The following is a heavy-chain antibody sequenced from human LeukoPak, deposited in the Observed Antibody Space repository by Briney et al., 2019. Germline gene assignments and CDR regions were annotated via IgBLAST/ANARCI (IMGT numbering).Heavy chain of an antibody. CDR3: ARARVYYDFWSGYPGELLRY. Sequence: PGGSLRLSCAASGFTFSSYSMNWVRQAPGKGLEWVSYISSSSSTIYYADSVKGRFTISRDNAKNSLYLQMNSLRAEDTAVYYCARARVYYDFWSGYPGELLRYWGQGTLVTVSS. J-gene: IGHJ4*02. V-gene: IGHV3-48*01. CDR2: ISSSSSTI. CDR1: GFTFSSYS. D-gene: IGHD3-3*01.